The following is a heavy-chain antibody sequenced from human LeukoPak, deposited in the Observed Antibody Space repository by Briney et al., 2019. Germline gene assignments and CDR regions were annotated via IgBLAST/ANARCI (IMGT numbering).Heavy chain of an antibody. Sequence: GGSLRLSCAASGFTFSSYWMNWVRQAPGKGLVWVSRIASDGSSTTYADSVKGRFSISRDNARNTVYLQMNSLRAEDTAVYYCVRDFRSADYWGQGTLVTVSS. CDR1: GFTFSSYW. CDR2: IASDGSST. CDR3: VRDFRSADY. J-gene: IGHJ4*02. V-gene: IGHV3-74*01.